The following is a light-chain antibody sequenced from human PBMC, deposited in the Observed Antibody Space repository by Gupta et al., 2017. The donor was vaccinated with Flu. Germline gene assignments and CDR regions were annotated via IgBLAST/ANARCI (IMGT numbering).Light chain of an antibody. V-gene: IGKV3-20*01. CDR2: GAS. CDR3: QQYGSSPLT. CDR1: QRVSSSY. Sequence: EIVLTQSPGTLSLSPGERATLSCRASQRVSSSYLAWYQQKPGQAPRLLIYGASSRATGIPYRFSGGGSGTDFTLTISRLEPEDFAVYYCQQYGSSPLTFGGGTKVEI. J-gene: IGKJ4*01.